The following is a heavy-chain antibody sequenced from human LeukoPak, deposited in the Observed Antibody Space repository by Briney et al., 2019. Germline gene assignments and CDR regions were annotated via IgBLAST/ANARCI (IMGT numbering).Heavy chain of an antibody. D-gene: IGHD4-17*01. CDR3: ARGPWADYGDYRALLY. CDR1: GYTFTSYD. Sequence: ASVKVSCKASGYTFTSYDINWVRQATGQGLEWMGWMNPNSGNTGNAQKFQGRVTMTRNTSISTAYMELSSLRSEDTAVYYCARGPWADYGDYRALLYWGQGTLVTVSS. V-gene: IGHV1-8*01. J-gene: IGHJ4*02. CDR2: MNPNSGNT.